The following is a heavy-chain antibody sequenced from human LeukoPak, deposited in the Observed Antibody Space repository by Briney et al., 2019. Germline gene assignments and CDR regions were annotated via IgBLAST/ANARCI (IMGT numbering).Heavy chain of an antibody. CDR2: IYYSGST. D-gene: IGHD6-19*01. J-gene: IGHJ1*01. Sequence: SSETLSLTCTVSGGSVSSGSYYWSWIRQPPGKGLEWIGYIYYSGSTNYNPSLKSRVTISVDTSKNQFSLKLSSVTAADTAVYYCARGHRWLGQYFQHWGQGALVTVSS. CDR1: GGSVSSGSYY. V-gene: IGHV4-61*01. CDR3: ARGHRWLGQYFQH.